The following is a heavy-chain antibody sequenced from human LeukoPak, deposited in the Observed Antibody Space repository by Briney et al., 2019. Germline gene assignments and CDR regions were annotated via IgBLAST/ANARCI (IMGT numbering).Heavy chain of an antibody. Sequence: SETLSLTCTVSGGSISSSSYYWGWIRQPPGKGLEWIGSIYYSGSTYYNLSLKSRVTISVDTSKNQFSLKLSSVTAADTAVYYCARPSRGYSSSWYPDYFDYWGQGTLVTVSS. CDR3: ARPSRGYSSSWYPDYFDY. CDR1: GGSISSSSYY. V-gene: IGHV4-39*01. D-gene: IGHD6-13*01. J-gene: IGHJ4*02. CDR2: IYYSGST.